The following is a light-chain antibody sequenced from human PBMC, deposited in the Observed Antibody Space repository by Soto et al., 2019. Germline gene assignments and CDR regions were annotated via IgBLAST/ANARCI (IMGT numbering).Light chain of an antibody. V-gene: IGKV1-39*01. CDR3: QQSYTSPH. Sequence: DIQMTQSPSSLSASVGDRVTITCRASQSIASYLNWYQQRPGKAPKLLIHAASTLQSGVPSRFSDSESESGTDFTLTISSLQPEDFATYYCQQSYTSPHFGQGTKLEIK. J-gene: IGKJ2*01. CDR1: QSIASY. CDR2: AAS.